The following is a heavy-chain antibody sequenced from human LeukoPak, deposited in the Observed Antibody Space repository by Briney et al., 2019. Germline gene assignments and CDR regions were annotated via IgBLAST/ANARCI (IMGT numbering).Heavy chain of an antibody. CDR1: GFTFSSYS. J-gene: IGHJ4*02. CDR3: AREGPGYDFWSGYPTSDVYYFDY. V-gene: IGHV3-21*01. D-gene: IGHD3-3*01. Sequence: PGGSLRLSCAASGFTFSSYSMIWDRQAPGKGLEWVSSISSSSSYIYYADSVKGRFTISRDNAKNSLYLQMNSLRAEDTAVYYCAREGPGYDFWSGYPTSDVYYFDYWGQGTLVTVSS. CDR2: ISSSSSYI.